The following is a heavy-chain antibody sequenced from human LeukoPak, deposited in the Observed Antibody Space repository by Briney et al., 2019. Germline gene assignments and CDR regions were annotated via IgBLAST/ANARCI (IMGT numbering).Heavy chain of an antibody. CDR2: IIPILGIA. V-gene: IGHV1-69*04. D-gene: IGHD2-15*01. Sequence: SVKVSCKASGGTFSSYAISWVRQAPGQGLEWMGRIIPILGIANYAQKFQGRVTITADKSTSTAYMELSSLRSEDTAVYYCARVVVAASPILDYWGQGTLVTVSS. CDR3: ARVVVAASPILDY. J-gene: IGHJ4*02. CDR1: GGTFSSYA.